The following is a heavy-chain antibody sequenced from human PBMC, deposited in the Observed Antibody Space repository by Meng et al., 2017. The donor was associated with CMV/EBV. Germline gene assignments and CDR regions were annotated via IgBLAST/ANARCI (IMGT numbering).Heavy chain of an antibody. CDR1: GGTFSSYA. D-gene: IGHD3-3*01. Sequence: SVKVSCKASGGTFSSYAISWVRQAPGQGLEWMGGIIPILGIANYAQKFHGRVTITADKSTSTAYMELSSLRSEDTAVYYCAMSITIFGVVTHYYYYYGMDVWGQGTTVTVSS. J-gene: IGHJ6*02. V-gene: IGHV1-69*10. CDR3: AMSITIFGVVTHYYYYYGMDV. CDR2: IIPILGIA.